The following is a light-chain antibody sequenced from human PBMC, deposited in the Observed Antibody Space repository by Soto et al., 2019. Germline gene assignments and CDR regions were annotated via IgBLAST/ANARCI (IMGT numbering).Light chain of an antibody. CDR1: QSISNN. J-gene: IGKJ1*01. V-gene: IGKV3-15*01. CDR3: QQYSNWRRT. Sequence: EIVMTQSLATLSVSPGERATLSCRAGQSISNNLAWYQQKPGQAPRLLIYGASTRATGIPARFTGSGSGTKFTLTISSLLSEDFAVYHCQQYSNWRRTFGQGTKV. CDR2: GAS.